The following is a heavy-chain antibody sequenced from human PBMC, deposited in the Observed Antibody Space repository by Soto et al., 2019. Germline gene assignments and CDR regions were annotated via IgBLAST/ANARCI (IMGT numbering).Heavy chain of an antibody. CDR3: AREARGSYSSGY. CDR2: ISYDGSNK. D-gene: IGHD1-26*01. V-gene: IGHV3-30-3*01. J-gene: IGHJ4*02. CDR1: GFTFSSYA. Sequence: QVQLVESGGGVVQPGRSLRLSCAASGFTFSSYAMHWVRQAPGKGLEWVAVISYDGSNKYYADSVKGRFTISRDNSKNPLYLQMNSLRAEDTAVYYCAREARGSYSSGYWGQGTLVTVSS.